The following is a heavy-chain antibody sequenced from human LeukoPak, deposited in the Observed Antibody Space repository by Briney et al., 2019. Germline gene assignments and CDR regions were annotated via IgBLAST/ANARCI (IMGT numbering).Heavy chain of an antibody. V-gene: IGHV4-59*01. CDR2: IYYSGST. CDR1: GGSISSYY. CDR3: ARDEVDGDYRWFDP. J-gene: IGHJ5*02. D-gene: IGHD4-17*01. Sequence: SETLSLTCTVSGGSISSYYWSWIRQPPGKGLKWIGYIYYSGSTNYNPSLKSRVTISVDTSKNQFSLKLSSVAAADTAVYYCARDEVDGDYRWFDPWGQGTLVTVSS.